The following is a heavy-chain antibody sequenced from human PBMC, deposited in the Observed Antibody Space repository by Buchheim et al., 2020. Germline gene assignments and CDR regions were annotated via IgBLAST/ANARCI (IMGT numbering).Heavy chain of an antibody. J-gene: IGHJ6*02. CDR3: AKDSGYNYTGLDV. Sequence: QLLESGGGLVQPGTSLRLSCEASGFPFSSYAMSWVRQAPGKGLEWVAAVSGIGGSTFYADSVKGRFTISRDNSKNTFYLQMDSLRADDTAVYYCAKDSGYNYTGLDVWGQGTT. CDR1: GFPFSSYA. V-gene: IGHV3-23*01. CDR2: VSGIGGST.